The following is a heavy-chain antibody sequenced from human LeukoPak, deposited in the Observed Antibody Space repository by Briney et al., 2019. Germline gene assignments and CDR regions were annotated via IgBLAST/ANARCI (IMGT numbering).Heavy chain of an antibody. CDR2: IYYRGST. V-gene: IGHV4-59*01. CDR1: GGSISSYY. J-gene: IGHJ3*02. D-gene: IGHD3-10*01. CDR3: ARDGITMVRGVINGAFDI. Sequence: SGTLSLTCTVTGGSISSYYWSWIRQPPGKGREGIGYIYYRGSTNYNPSLKSRVTISVDTSKNQFSLKLRSVTAADTAVYYCARDGITMVRGVINGAFDIWGQGTMVTVSS.